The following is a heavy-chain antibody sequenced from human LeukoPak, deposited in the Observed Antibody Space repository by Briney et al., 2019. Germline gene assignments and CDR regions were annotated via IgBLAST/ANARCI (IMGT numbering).Heavy chain of an antibody. V-gene: IGHV1-3*01. CDR2: INADTGKT. CDR3: ARVENPLNSMVRGVITTTGWLDP. D-gene: IGHD3-10*01. J-gene: IGHJ5*02. CDR1: GYTFTNYA. Sequence: ASVKVSCKASGYTFTNYAIHWVRQAPGQRLEWMGWINADTGKTQYSQKFQGRLTITRDTPASASHLELSSLRFADTAVYYCARVENPLNSMVRGVITTTGWLDPWGQGTLVTVSS.